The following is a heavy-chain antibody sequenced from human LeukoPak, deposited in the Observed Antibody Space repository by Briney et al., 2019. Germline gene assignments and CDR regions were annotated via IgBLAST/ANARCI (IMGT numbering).Heavy chain of an antibody. D-gene: IGHD6-19*01. CDR3: ARPYSSGWYGDFDY. V-gene: IGHV3-30-3*01. J-gene: IGHJ4*02. CDR2: ISYDRNNI. CDR1: GFTFGSYA. Sequence: GGSLRLSCAASGFTFGSYAMHWVRQTPGKGLEWVAVISYDRNNIYYTDSVKGRFTISRDNSKNTLYQQMNSLRSEDTAVYYCARPYSSGWYGDFDYWGQGTLVTVSS.